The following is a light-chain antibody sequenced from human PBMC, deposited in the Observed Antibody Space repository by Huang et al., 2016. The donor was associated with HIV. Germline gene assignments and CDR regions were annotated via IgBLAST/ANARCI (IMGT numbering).Light chain of an antibody. CDR3: QQSAVTPRT. J-gene: IGKJ2*01. V-gene: IGKV1-39*01. CDR2: GAS. CDR1: QNINRY. Sequence: DIQITQSPSSLSASVGDRVIITCRASQNINRYLNWYQQQQGKAPKLLISGASKLQSWVPSSCSGSGSGTHFTLAISSLQPEDSATYYCQQSAVTPRTFGQGTKLEI.